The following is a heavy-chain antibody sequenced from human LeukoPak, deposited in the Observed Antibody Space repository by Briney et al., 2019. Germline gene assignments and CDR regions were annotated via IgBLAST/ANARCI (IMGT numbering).Heavy chain of an antibody. CDR2: IRYDGSNK. CDR1: GFTFSSYS. V-gene: IGHV3-30*02. J-gene: IGHJ4*02. Sequence: PGGSLRLSCAASGFTFSSYSMNWVRQAPGKGLEWVAFIRYDGSNKYYADSVKGRFTISRDNSKNTLYLQMNSLRAEDTAVYYCAKDLEDYDFWSGYSAGLDYWGQGTLVTVSS. CDR3: AKDLEDYDFWSGYSAGLDY. D-gene: IGHD3-3*01.